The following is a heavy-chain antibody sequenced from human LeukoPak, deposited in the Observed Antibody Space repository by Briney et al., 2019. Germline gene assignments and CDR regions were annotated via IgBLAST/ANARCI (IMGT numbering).Heavy chain of an antibody. CDR3: ARQGRRGSGSI. J-gene: IGHJ3*02. Sequence: PSETLSLTCTVSGGSISSSSYYWGWVRQPPGKGLEWIGSIYYSGSTYYNPSLKSRVTISVDTSKNQFSLKLSSVTAADTAVYYCARQGRRGSGSIWGQGTMVTVSS. V-gene: IGHV4-39*01. CDR2: IYYSGST. D-gene: IGHD3-10*01. CDR1: GGSISSSSYY.